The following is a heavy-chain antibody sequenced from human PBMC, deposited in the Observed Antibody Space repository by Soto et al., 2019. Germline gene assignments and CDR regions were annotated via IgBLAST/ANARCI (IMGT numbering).Heavy chain of an antibody. D-gene: IGHD6-13*01. Sequence: GGSLRLSCAASGFIFSSYGMQWVRQSPGEGLEWVATTANDGSAQYYADSVKGRFTISRDNSKNTLFLQMESLRPEDTGVYYCAKSSGGSSWYPPDHWGQGTLVTVSS. V-gene: IGHV3-30*18. CDR3: AKSSGGSSWYPPDH. CDR1: GFIFSSYG. J-gene: IGHJ4*02. CDR2: TANDGSAQ.